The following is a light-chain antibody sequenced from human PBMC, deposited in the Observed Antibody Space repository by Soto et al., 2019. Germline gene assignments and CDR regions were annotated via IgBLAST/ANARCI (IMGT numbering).Light chain of an antibody. V-gene: IGKV3-20*01. J-gene: IGKJ1*01. CDR3: QQYGRSPPVK. Sequence: EIMLTQSPGTLSLSPGERATLSCRASQTVSSSYLAWYQQKPGQAPRLLIYGASTRAAGIPDRFSGSGSGTDFTLTISRLEPEDFAVYYCQQYGRSPPVKFGQGTKVEIK. CDR1: QTVSSSY. CDR2: GAS.